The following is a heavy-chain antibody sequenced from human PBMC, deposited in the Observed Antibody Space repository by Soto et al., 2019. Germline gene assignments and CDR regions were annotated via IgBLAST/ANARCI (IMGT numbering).Heavy chain of an antibody. D-gene: IGHD3-3*01. CDR3: AKVASDYDFWSGLFHHYYMDV. J-gene: IGHJ6*03. CDR1: GFTFSSYA. CDR2: ISGSGGST. V-gene: IGHV3-23*01. Sequence: GESLKISCAASGFTFSSYAMSWVRQAPGKGLEWVSAISGSGGSTYYADSVKGRFTISRDNSKNTLYLQMNSLRAEDTAVYYCAKVASDYDFWSGLFHHYYMDVWGKGTTVTVSS.